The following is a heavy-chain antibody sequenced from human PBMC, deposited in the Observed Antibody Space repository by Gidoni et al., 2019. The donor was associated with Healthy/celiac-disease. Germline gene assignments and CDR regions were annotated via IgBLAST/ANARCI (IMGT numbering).Heavy chain of an antibody. CDR3: ARDLPPPAYCSGGSCGGNAFDI. CDR2: IKQDGSEK. Sequence: EVQLVESGGGLVQPGGSLRLSCAASGFTFSSYWMSWVRQAPGKGLEWVANIKQDGSEKYYVDSVKGRFTISRDNAKNSLYLQMNSLRAEDTAVYYCARDLPPPAYCSGGSCGGNAFDIWGQGTMVTVSS. J-gene: IGHJ3*02. D-gene: IGHD2-15*01. CDR1: GFTFSSYW. V-gene: IGHV3-7*01.